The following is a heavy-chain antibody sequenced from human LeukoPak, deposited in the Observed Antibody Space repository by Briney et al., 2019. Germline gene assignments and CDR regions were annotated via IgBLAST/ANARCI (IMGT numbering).Heavy chain of an antibody. D-gene: IGHD3-10*01. CDR3: ARAGDFYGSGSYYFDY. CDR2: ISYDGSNK. J-gene: IGHJ4*02. V-gene: IGHV3-30*03. Sequence: GGSLRLSCAASGFTFSSYGMHWVRQAPGKGLEWVAVISYDGSNKYYADSVKGRFIISRDSSKNTVYLQMNSLRAEDTAVYSCARAGDFYGSGSYYFDYWGQGTPVTVSS. CDR1: GFTFSSYG.